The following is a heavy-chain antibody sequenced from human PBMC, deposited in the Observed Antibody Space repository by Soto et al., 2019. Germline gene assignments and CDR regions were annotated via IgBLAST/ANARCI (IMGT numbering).Heavy chain of an antibody. CDR3: AKDRNRWLRFDLGY. CDR2: ITGSAGST. Sequence: EVQLLESGGGLVQPGGSLRLSCAASGFTFSSYAMSWVRQAPGKGLEWVSSITGSAGSTYYADSVKGRFTISRDNSKNTLYLQMNSLRAEDTAVYYCAKDRNRWLRFDLGYWGQGTLVTVSP. CDR1: GFTFSSYA. D-gene: IGHD5-12*01. J-gene: IGHJ4*02. V-gene: IGHV3-23*01.